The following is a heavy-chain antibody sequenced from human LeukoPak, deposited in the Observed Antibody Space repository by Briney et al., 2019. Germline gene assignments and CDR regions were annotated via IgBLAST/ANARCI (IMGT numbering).Heavy chain of an antibody. Sequence: ASVTVSFKSSGYTFTVYYMHWVRQAPGQGLEWMGWINPNSGGTNYAQKFQGRVTMTRDTSISTAYMELSRLRSDDTAVYYCARKERPYYYDSSGAHDAFDIWGQGTMVTVSS. CDR3: ARKERPYYYDSSGAHDAFDI. D-gene: IGHD3-22*01. J-gene: IGHJ3*02. CDR2: INPNSGGT. V-gene: IGHV1-2*02. CDR1: GYTFTVYY.